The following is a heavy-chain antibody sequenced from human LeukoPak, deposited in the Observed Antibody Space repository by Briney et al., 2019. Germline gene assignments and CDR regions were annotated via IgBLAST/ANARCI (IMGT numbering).Heavy chain of an antibody. V-gene: IGHV5-51*01. CDR2: IHPGSSNT. CDR1: GYVFTNYW. J-gene: IGHJ3*02. D-gene: IGHD3-22*01. Sequence: GESLKISCKGSGYVFTNYWIAWVRQVPEKGLEWMGIIHPGSSNTKYGPSFLGQVAISADKSISTAYLHWNNLRASDTAMYYCASHYETSGYFGFDIWGQGTMVTV. CDR3: ASHYETSGYFGFDI.